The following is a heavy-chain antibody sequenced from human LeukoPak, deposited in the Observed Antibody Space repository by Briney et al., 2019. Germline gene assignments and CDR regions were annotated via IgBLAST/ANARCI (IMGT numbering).Heavy chain of an antibody. Sequence: QTGGSLRLSCAASGFTFSSYAMHWVRQAPGKGLEWVAVISYDGSNKYYADSVKGRFTISRDNSKNTLYLQMNSLRAEDTAVYYCARGVVVVPAAIDGDYYYYMDVWGKGTTVTVSS. V-gene: IGHV3-30*01. J-gene: IGHJ6*03. CDR3: ARGVVVVPAAIDGDYYYYMDV. CDR2: ISYDGSNK. CDR1: GFTFSSYA. D-gene: IGHD2-2*01.